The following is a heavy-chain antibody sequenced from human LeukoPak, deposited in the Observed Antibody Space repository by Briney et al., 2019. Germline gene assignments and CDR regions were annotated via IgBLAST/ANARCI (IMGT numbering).Heavy chain of an antibody. CDR1: GFTFTNAW. CDR2: IKSKRDGGAT. D-gene: IGHD2-21*02. J-gene: IGHJ4*02. Sequence: GSLRLSCEASGFTFTNAWMNWVRQAPGKGPEWVGRIKSKRDGGATEYAAPVKGRFTISRDDSKNTVYLQMNSLRAEDTAVYYCAKSQSVGLLTQGIDYWGQGTLVTVSS. CDR3: AKSQSVGLLTQGIDY. V-gene: IGHV3-15*01.